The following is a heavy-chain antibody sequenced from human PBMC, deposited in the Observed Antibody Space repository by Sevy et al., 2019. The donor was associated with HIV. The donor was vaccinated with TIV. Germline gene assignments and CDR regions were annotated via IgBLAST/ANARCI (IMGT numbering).Heavy chain of an antibody. CDR2: INPSGGST. D-gene: IGHD6-6*01. CDR3: ARDKYASSSMDY. CDR1: GYTFSNYY. Sequence: ASVKVSCKASGYTFSNYYIHWVRQAPGQGLEWMGVINPSGGSTNYVQKFQGRVTMTRDTSTSTVYMELSSLRSEDTAIYYCARDKYASSSMDYWGQGTLVTDSS. V-gene: IGHV1-46*01. J-gene: IGHJ4*02.